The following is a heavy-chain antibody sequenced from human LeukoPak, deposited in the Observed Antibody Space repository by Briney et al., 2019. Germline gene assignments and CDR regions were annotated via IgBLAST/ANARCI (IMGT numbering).Heavy chain of an antibody. CDR1: GFTFSSYS. V-gene: IGHV3-21*01. CDR3: AKDSSGWHPYYFDY. Sequence: GGSLRLSCAASGFTFSSYSMNWVRQAPGKGLEWVSSISSSSYIYYADSVKGRFTISRDNAKNSLYLQMNSLRAEDTAVYYCAKDSSGWHPYYFDYWGQGTLVTVSS. D-gene: IGHD6-19*01. CDR2: ISSSSYI. J-gene: IGHJ4*02.